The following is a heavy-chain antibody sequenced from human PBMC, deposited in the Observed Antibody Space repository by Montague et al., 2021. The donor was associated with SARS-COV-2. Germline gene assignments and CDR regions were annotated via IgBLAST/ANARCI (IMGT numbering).Heavy chain of an antibody. V-gene: IGHV4-59*08. Sequence: SGTLSLTCTVSGGSISSYYWSWIRQPPGKGLEWIGYIYYSGSTNYNPSLKSRVTISVDTSKNQFSLKLSSVTAADTAVYYCARQYYDSSGEDAFDIWGQGTMVTVSS. CDR2: IYYSGST. CDR1: GGSISSYY. CDR3: ARQYYDSSGEDAFDI. D-gene: IGHD3-22*01. J-gene: IGHJ3*02.